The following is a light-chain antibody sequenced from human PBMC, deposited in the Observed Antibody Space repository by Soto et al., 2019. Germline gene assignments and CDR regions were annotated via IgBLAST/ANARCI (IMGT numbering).Light chain of an antibody. V-gene: IGKV3-15*01. Sequence: EIVMTQSPDTLSVAPGERATLSCRASQSVSNNLAWYQQKPGQAPRLLIYGASTRATGIPARFSGSGSGTEFILTISSLQSEDFAGYYCQQYNTWSPLTFGGGTKVETK. CDR3: QQYNTWSPLT. CDR2: GAS. J-gene: IGKJ4*01. CDR1: QSVSNN.